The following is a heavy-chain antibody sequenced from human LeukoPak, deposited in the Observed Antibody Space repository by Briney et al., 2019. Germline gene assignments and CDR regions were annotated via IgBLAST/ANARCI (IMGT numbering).Heavy chain of an antibody. Sequence: SQTLSLTCTVSGGSISSGDYYWSWSRQPPGKGLEWIGYIYYSGSTYYNPSLKSRVTISVDTSKNQFSLKLSSVTAADTAVYYCASGVFPLGYFDLWGRGTLVTVSS. CDR1: GGSISSGDYY. CDR3: ASGVFPLGYFDL. D-gene: IGHD3-10*01. V-gene: IGHV4-30-4*08. J-gene: IGHJ2*01. CDR2: IYYSGST.